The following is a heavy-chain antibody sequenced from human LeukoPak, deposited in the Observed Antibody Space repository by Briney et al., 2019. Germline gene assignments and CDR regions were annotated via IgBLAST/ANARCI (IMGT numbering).Heavy chain of an antibody. CDR1: GYSFTNYW. CDR3: ARRLKNSNGWTFDY. J-gene: IGHJ4*02. V-gene: IGHV5-51*01. D-gene: IGHD6-19*01. CDR2: IYPGDSDI. Sequence: KSGESLKISCKGSGYSFTNYWIGWVRQMPGKGLECMGIIYPGDSDIRYSPSFQGQVTISADKSISTAYLQLSSLKASDTAIYYCARRLKNSNGWTFDYWGQGTLVTVSS.